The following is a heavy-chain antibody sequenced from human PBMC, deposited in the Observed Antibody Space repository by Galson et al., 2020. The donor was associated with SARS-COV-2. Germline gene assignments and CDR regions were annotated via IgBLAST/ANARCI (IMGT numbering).Heavy chain of an antibody. J-gene: IGHJ4*02. V-gene: IGHV1-69*01. Sequence: KISCKASGGTFSSYAISWVRQAPGQGPELMGGIIPIFGTANYAQKFQGRVTINADESTSAAYMELSSLRSEDTAVYYCASFPSSGYFRFDYWGQGTLVTVSS. CDR2: IIPIFGTA. CDR1: GGTFSSYA. CDR3: ASFPSSGYFRFDY. D-gene: IGHD3-22*01.